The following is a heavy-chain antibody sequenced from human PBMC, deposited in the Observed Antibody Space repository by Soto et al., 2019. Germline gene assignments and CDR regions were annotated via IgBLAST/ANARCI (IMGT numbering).Heavy chain of an antibody. D-gene: IGHD2-21*02. CDR2: ISYDGSNK. Sequence: PGGSLRLSCAASGFTFSSYGMHWVRQAPGKGLEWVAVISYDGSNKYYADSVKGRFTISRDNSKNTLYLQMNSLRAEDTAVYYCAKDESYCGGDCYSFDAFDIWGQGTMVTVSS. V-gene: IGHV3-30*18. CDR3: AKDESYCGGDCYSFDAFDI. CDR1: GFTFSSYG. J-gene: IGHJ3*02.